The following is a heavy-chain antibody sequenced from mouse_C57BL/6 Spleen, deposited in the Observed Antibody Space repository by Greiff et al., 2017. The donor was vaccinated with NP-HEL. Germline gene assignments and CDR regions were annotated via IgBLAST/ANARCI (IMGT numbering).Heavy chain of an antibody. Sequence: VQLQQPGAELVRPGSSVKLSCKASGYTFTSYWMHWVKQRPIQGLEWIGNIDPSDSETNYNQKFKDKATLTVDKSSSTAYMQLSSLTSEYSAVYYCASFDYYGSSYYAMDYWGQGTSVTVSS. CDR3: ASFDYYGSSYYAMDY. J-gene: IGHJ4*01. CDR1: GYTFTSYW. V-gene: IGHV1-52*01. D-gene: IGHD1-1*01. CDR2: IDPSDSET.